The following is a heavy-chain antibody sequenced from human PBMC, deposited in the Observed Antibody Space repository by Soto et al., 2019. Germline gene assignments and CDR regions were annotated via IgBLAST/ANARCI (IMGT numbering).Heavy chain of an antibody. CDR1: GFTFSNFG. CDR3: AQGGQYQHPYKFDF. D-gene: IGHD1-1*01. CDR2: LTGNGGTT. V-gene: IGHV3-23*01. J-gene: IGHJ4*02. Sequence: GGSLRLSCEASGFTFSNFGMSWVRQAPGKGLEWVSGLTGNGGTTYYADSVKGRFTISRDNSKNTLSLQMNSLRVDDTAVYYCAQGGQYQHPYKFDFWGQGTLVTVYS.